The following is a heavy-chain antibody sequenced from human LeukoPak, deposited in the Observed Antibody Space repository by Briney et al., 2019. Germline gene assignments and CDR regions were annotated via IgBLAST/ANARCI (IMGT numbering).Heavy chain of an antibody. Sequence: ASVKVSCKASGYTFTGYYMHWVRQAPGQGREWMGWINPNSGCTNYAQKFQGRVTMNRDTSLGTASMELSRLRSDHTAVYYCAREAYGDYPGRWGQGTLVTVSS. CDR3: AREAYGDYPGR. J-gene: IGHJ4*02. CDR1: GYTFTGYY. D-gene: IGHD4-17*01. CDR2: INPNSGCT. V-gene: IGHV1-2*02.